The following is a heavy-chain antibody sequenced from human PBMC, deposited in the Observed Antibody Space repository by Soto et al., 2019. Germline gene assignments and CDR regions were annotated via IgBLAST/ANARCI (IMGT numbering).Heavy chain of an antibody. CDR1: GYTFTSYG. D-gene: IGHD2-2*01. Sequence: ASVKVSCKASGYTFTSYGISWVRQAPGQGLEWMGWISAYNGNTNYAQKLQGRVTMTTDTSTSTAYMELSSLRSEDTAVYYCARVQIYCSSTSCYDPLDYYYMDVWGKGTTVTVSS. CDR2: ISAYNGNT. J-gene: IGHJ6*03. V-gene: IGHV1-18*01. CDR3: ARVQIYCSSTSCYDPLDYYYMDV.